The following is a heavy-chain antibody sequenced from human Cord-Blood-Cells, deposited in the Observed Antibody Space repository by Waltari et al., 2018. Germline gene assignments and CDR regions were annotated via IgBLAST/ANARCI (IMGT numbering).Heavy chain of an antibody. CDR2: IYDRGST. D-gene: IGHD2-2*01. Sequence: QVQLQESGPGLVKPSGTLSLNCAVSGGSISSSNWWSWVRQPPGEGLAWIGEIYDRGSTNNNPSLKSRVTITVDKSKNQFSLKLSSGTAADTAVYYCASLGSTFDYWGQGTLVTVSS. CDR1: GGSISSSNW. V-gene: IGHV4-4*02. J-gene: IGHJ4*02. CDR3: ASLGSTFDY.